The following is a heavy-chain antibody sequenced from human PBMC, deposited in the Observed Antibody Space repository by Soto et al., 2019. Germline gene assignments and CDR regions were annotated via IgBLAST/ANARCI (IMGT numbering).Heavy chain of an antibody. CDR2: IKPGSGDT. J-gene: IGHJ1*01. D-gene: IGHD5-18*01. CDR1: GYTFTSYF. V-gene: IGHV1-46*03. Sequence: GALVKVSCKASGYTFTSYFIHWVRQAPGQGLEWMGMIKPGSGDTVYAQKLQGRITVTRDTSTRTVYMELSSLTPEDAAVYYCARVLGGTALVGDWG. CDR3: ARVLGGTALVGD.